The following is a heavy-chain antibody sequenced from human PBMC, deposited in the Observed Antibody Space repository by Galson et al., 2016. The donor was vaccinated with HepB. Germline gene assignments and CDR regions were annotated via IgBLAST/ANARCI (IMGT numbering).Heavy chain of an antibody. CDR2: FDPDDGET. CDR3: AILEDMIRGRTPGKYFYYYGLDV. CDR1: GYTGNTLSELS. J-gene: IGHJ6*02. Sequence: SVKVSCKVSGYTGNTLSELSMHWVRQAPGKGLEWMGGFDPDDGETIYAQKFQGRVTITMTEDKSTDTAYMELVSLRADDTAVYYCAILEDMIRGRTPGKYFYYYGLDVWGQGTTFSVSS. V-gene: IGHV1-24*01. D-gene: IGHD3-10*01.